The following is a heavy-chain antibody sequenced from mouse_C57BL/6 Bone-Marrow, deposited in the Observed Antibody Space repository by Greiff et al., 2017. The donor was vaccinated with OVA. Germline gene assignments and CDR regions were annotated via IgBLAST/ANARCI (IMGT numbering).Heavy chain of an antibody. V-gene: IGHV3-5*01. J-gene: IGHJ1*03. D-gene: IGHD2-4*01. CDR2: IYYSGTI. Sequence: DVQLQESGPGLVKPSQTVFLTCTVTGISITTGNYRWSWIRQFPGNKLEWIGYIYYSGTITYNPSLTSRTTITRDTPKNQFFLEMNSLTAEDTATYYCALIYYDYTWYFDVWGTGTTVTVSS. CDR3: ALIYYDYTWYFDV. CDR1: GISITTGNYR.